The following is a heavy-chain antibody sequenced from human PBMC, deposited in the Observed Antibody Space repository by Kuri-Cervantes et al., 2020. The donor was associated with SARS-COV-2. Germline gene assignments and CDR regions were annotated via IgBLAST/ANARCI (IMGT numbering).Heavy chain of an antibody. CDR3: ARDAHMVRFLEWLLTFGYFDL. CDR1: GLTFTRYW. CDR2: IKGDGSEK. J-gene: IGHJ2*01. D-gene: IGHD3-3*01. V-gene: IGHV3-7*01. Sequence: ETLSLTCAASGLTFTRYWMNWVRQAPGKGLEWVATIKGDGSEKYYVDSVKGRFTISRDNAKNSLYLQMNSLRAEDTAVYYCARDAHMVRFLEWLLTFGYFDLWGRGTLVTVSS.